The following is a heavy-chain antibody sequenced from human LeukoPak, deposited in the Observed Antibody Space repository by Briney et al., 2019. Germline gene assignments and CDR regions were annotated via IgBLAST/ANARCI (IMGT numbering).Heavy chain of an antibody. CDR1: GFTVSSNY. Sequence: GGSLRLSCAASGFTVSSNYMSWVRQAPGKGLEWVSVIYSGGSTYYADSVKGRFTISRDNSKNTLYLQMNSLRAEDTAVYYCASRDLSIAAAGTQTFDYWGQGTLVTVSS. V-gene: IGHV3-66*01. CDR2: IYSGGST. CDR3: ASRDLSIAAAGTQTFDY. D-gene: IGHD6-13*01. J-gene: IGHJ4*02.